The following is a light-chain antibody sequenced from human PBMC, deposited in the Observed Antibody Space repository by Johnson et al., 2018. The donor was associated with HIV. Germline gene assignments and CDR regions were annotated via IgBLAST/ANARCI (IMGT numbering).Light chain of an antibody. CDR3: GTWDSSLSAYV. CDR2: DNT. CDR1: SSNIGINY. J-gene: IGLJ1*01. Sequence: QSVLTQPPSVSAAPRQKVTISCSGSSSNIGINYVSWYQQLPGTAPKLLIYDNTKRPSGIPARFSGSKSGTSATLGITGLQTVDEADYYCGTWDSSLSAYVFGTGTKVTVL. V-gene: IGLV1-51*01.